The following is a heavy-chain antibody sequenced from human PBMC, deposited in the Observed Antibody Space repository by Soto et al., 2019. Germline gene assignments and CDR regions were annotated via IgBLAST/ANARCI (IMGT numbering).Heavy chain of an antibody. CDR1: GDSSINSRFY. Sequence: SETHSLSSSVSGDSSINSRFYWAWIRKPPGEGLEWIGSIYHTGNAYYNSSLKSRVTISVDTSKNQFSLKLTSVTAADAALYYCARDFFDSSDYTTNWFDPWGQGTLVTVSS. D-gene: IGHD3-22*01. CDR2: IYHTGNA. CDR3: ARDFFDSSDYTTNWFDP. V-gene: IGHV4-39*01. J-gene: IGHJ5*02.